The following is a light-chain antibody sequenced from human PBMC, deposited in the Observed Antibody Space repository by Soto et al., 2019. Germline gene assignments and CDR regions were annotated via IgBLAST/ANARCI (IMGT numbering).Light chain of an antibody. J-gene: IGKJ1*01. CDR2: GAS. CDR3: QQYNNWPRT. CDR1: QSVTDNY. V-gene: IGKV3-20*01. Sequence: EIVLTQSPGTLSLSPGERATLSCRASQSVTDNYVAWYKQNPGQAPRLLIHGASNRATGLPDRFSGSGSGTDFTLTISRLEPEDFAVYYCQQYNNWPRTFGQGTKVDIK.